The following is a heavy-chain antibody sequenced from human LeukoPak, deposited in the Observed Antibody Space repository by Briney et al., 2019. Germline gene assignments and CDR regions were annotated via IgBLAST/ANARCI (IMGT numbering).Heavy chain of an antibody. Sequence: PGGSLRLSCAASGFTFSSYAMHWVRQAPGMGLEWVAFISYDGSNTYYADSVKGRFTISRVNSRSTLYLQMSSLRADDTAVYYCAKGSGSYGERAGFDIWGQGTMVTVSS. CDR3: AKGSGSYGERAGFDI. J-gene: IGHJ3*02. CDR2: ISYDGSNT. D-gene: IGHD1-26*01. CDR1: GFTFSSYA. V-gene: IGHV3-30-3*01.